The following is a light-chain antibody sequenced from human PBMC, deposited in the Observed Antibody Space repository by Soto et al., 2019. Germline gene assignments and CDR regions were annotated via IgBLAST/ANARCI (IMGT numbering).Light chain of an antibody. V-gene: IGKV3-20*01. J-gene: IGKJ1*01. CDR1: QSVTSTY. Sequence: DTVLTQSPGTLSLSPGERATLSCRASQSVTSTYLAWYQQKPGQAPRLLIYGASTRATGIPDRFSGGGSGTDFTLTISRLEPEDFALYYCQQYAYPPWTFGHGTKVEIK. CDR3: QQYAYPPWT. CDR2: GAS.